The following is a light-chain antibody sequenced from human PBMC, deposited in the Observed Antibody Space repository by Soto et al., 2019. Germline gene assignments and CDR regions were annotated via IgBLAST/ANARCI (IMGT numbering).Light chain of an antibody. CDR2: AAS. J-gene: IGKJ1*01. Sequence: DIQMTQSPSSLSASEGDTVTITCRASQGISNYLAWYQQKPGQVPHLLIYAASTLQSGVPARFSGSGSGTDFTLTISSLRPEDVATYYCQKYNNAPRTFRQGTKVEI. CDR1: QGISNY. V-gene: IGKV1-27*01. CDR3: QKYNNAPRT.